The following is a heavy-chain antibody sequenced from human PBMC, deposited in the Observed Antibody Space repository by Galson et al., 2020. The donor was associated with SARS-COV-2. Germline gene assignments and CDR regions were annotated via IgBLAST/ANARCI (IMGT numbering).Heavy chain of an antibody. D-gene: IGHD4-17*01. CDR3: ARLHDGEYAPGSFDI. J-gene: IGHJ3*02. CDR2: ISHSGGT. V-gene: IGHV4-30-2*01. CDR1: GTSISSGSYS. Sequence: SETLSLTCAVSGTSISSGSYSWNWIRQPPGKGLEWIGYISHSGGTYYNPSLKSRVTISGDRSKNQFSLRLSSVTAADTAVYYCARLHDGEYAPGSFDIWGPGTRVTVAS.